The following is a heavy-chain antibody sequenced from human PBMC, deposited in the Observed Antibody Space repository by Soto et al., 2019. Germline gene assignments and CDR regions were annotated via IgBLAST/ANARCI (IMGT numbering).Heavy chain of an antibody. CDR1: GFTFDTYA. CDR3: VRKSPGTRPFDY. CDR2: IGTDSNT. J-gene: IGHJ4*01. V-gene: IGHV3-23*01. Sequence: GRSLRLSCAASGFTFDTYAMNWVRHPPGKGLAWVSAIGTDSNTYYADSVKGRFGISTDNSRTSLYLQMNSLRAEDTALSYCVRKSPGTRPFDYWGQGPLVTGSS.